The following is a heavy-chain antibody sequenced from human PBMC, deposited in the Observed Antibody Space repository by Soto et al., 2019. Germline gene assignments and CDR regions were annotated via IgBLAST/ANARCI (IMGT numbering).Heavy chain of an antibody. CDR1: GFTFSSYA. CDR2: ISGSGDST. Sequence: PGGSLRLSCAASGFTFSSYAMAWVRQAPGEGLDWVSVISGSGDSTDYADSVKGRFTISRDNSKNTLYLQMNSLRVDDTAVYYCAKGVCSSTTCPLYGMDVWGQGTTVTVSS. D-gene: IGHD2-2*01. CDR3: AKGVCSSTTCPLYGMDV. V-gene: IGHV3-23*01. J-gene: IGHJ6*02.